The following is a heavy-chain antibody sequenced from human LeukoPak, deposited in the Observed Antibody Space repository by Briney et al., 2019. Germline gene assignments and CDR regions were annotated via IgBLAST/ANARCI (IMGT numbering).Heavy chain of an antibody. Sequence: ASVKVSCKASGYTFTGYYMHWVRQAPGQGLEWMGWINPNSGGTNYAQKFQGRVTMTRDTSISTAYMQLSRLRADDTAVYYCARLSSDSFDYWGQGTLVTVSS. CDR3: ARLSSDSFDY. V-gene: IGHV1-2*02. CDR2: INPNSGGT. CDR1: GYTFTGYY. D-gene: IGHD3-22*01. J-gene: IGHJ4*02.